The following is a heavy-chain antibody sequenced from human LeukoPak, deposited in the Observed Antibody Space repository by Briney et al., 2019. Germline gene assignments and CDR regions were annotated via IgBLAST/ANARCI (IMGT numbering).Heavy chain of an antibody. V-gene: IGHV3-30-3*01. CDR2: ISYDGSNK. CDR1: GFTFSSYA. Sequence: GGSLRLSCAASGFTFSSYAMHWVRQPPGKVLEWVAVISYDGSNKYYADSVKGRFTIPRDNSKNTLYLQMNSLRAEDTAVYYCARGSSGWDGFDYWGQGTLVTVSS. CDR3: ARGSSGWDGFDY. D-gene: IGHD6-19*01. J-gene: IGHJ4*02.